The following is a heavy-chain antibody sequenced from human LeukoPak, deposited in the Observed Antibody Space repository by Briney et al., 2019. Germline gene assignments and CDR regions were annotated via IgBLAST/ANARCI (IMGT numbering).Heavy chain of an antibody. D-gene: IGHD3-10*01. Sequence: GGSLRLSCAASGFTFSSYSMNWVRQAPGKGLEWVSSISSSSSYIYYADSVKGRFTISRDNAKNSLYLQMNSLRAEDTAVYYCARDLWFGETLEYWGQGTLVTVSS. CDR3: ARDLWFGETLEY. CDR2: ISSSSSYI. CDR1: GFTFSSYS. J-gene: IGHJ4*02. V-gene: IGHV3-21*01.